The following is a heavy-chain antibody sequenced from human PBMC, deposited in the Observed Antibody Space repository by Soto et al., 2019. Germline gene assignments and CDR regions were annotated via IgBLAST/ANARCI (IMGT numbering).Heavy chain of an antibody. V-gene: IGHV5-51*01. CDR1: GYTFSDYW. Sequence: PGESLKISCKGSGYTFSDYWIAWVRQMPGKGLELMGIIYPGDSDTRYSPSFQGHVTMSADKSISTAYLQWSTLQASDTAMYYCAIHYDSSTYPVIDHWGLGTLVTVSS. CDR2: IYPGDSDT. CDR3: AIHYDSSTYPVIDH. D-gene: IGHD3-16*01. J-gene: IGHJ4*02.